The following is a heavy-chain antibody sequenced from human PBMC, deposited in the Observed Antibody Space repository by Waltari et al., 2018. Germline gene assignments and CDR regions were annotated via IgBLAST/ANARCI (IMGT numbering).Heavy chain of an antibody. J-gene: IGHJ6*03. D-gene: IGHD1-26*01. CDR3: ARAPATPKHYYYMDV. CDR2: IYYSGST. CDR1: GGSISSYY. V-gene: IGHV4-59*01. Sequence: QVQLQESGPGLVKPSETLSLTCTVSGGSISSYYWSWIRQPPGKGLEWIGYIYYSGSTNYTPSLKSRVTISVDTSKNQFSLKLSSVTAADTAVYYCARAPATPKHYYYMDVWGKGTTVTVSS.